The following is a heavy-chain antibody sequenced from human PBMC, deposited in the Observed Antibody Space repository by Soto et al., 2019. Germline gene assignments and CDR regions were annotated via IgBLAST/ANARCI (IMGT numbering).Heavy chain of an antibody. CDR2: ISSSSSTI. D-gene: IGHD3-3*01. CDR1: GFTFSSYS. Sequence: GGSLRLSCAASGFTFSSYSMNCVRQAPGNWLEWVSHISSSSSTIYYADSVKGRFTISRDNAKNSLYLQMNSLRDEDTAVYYCARDSEWGGDYYYYYGMDVWGQGPTVTVSS. J-gene: IGHJ6*02. V-gene: IGHV3-48*02. CDR3: ARDSEWGGDYYYYYGMDV.